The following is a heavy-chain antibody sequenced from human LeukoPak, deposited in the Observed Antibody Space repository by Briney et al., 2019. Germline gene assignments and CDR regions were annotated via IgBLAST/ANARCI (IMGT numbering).Heavy chain of an antibody. Sequence: GGSLRLSCAASGFTFSSYWMHWVRQAPGKGLVWVSRINSDGSSTSYADSVKGRFTIPRDNAKNTLYLQMNSLRAEDTAVYYCARDMTTVTSVYYYYYYMDVWGKGTTVTVSS. CDR2: INSDGSST. V-gene: IGHV3-74*01. J-gene: IGHJ6*03. CDR3: ARDMTTVTSVYYYYYYMDV. D-gene: IGHD4-17*01. CDR1: GFTFSSYW.